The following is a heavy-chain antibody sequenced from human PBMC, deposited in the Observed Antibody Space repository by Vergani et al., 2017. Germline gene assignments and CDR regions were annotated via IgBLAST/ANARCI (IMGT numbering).Heavy chain of an antibody. V-gene: IGHV3-74*01. Sequence: EVQLVESGGGLVQPGGSLRLSCAASGFTFSSYWMHWVRQAPGKGLVWVSSINSDGSSTSYADSVKGRFTISRDNAKNSLYLQMNSLRAEDTAVYYCARSIAALDAFDIWGQGTMVTVSS. CDR3: ARSIAALDAFDI. D-gene: IGHD6-6*01. CDR1: GFTFSSYW. CDR2: INSDGSST. J-gene: IGHJ3*02.